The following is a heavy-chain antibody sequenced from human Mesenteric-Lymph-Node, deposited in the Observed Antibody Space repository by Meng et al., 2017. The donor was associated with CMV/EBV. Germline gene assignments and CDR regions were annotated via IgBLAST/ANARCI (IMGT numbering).Heavy chain of an antibody. CDR3: AREGDGYNSPFDY. Sequence: GESLKISCAASGFTVSSNYMSWVRQAPGKGLEWVSVIYSGGSTYYADYVKGRFTISRDNSKNTLYLQMNSLRAEDTAVYYCAREGDGYNSPFDYWGQGTLVTVSS. J-gene: IGHJ4*02. CDR2: IYSGGST. CDR1: GFTVSSNY. D-gene: IGHD5-24*01. V-gene: IGHV3-53*01.